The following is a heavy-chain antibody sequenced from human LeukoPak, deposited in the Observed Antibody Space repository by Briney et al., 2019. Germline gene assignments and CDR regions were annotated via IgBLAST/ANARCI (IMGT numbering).Heavy chain of an antibody. Sequence: GGSLRLSCTASGFTFGDYAMSWFRQAPGKGLEWVGFIRSKAYGGTTEYAASVKGRFTISRDDSKSIAYLQMNSLKTEDTAVYYCTRDTVEWELTKGDAFDIWGQGTMVTVSS. CDR3: TRDTVEWELTKGDAFDI. CDR2: IRSKAYGGTT. D-gene: IGHD1-26*01. CDR1: GFTFGDYA. V-gene: IGHV3-49*03. J-gene: IGHJ3*02.